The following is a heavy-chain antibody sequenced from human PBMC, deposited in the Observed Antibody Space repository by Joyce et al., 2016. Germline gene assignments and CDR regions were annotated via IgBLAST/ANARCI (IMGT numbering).Heavy chain of an antibody. J-gene: IGHJ5*02. D-gene: IGHD1-26*01. V-gene: IGHV1-8*03. CDR2: MNPISGNT. Sequence: QVQLVQSGPEVKKPGASVRISCRASGYTFNKYDINWVRQAPGRGLEWIGWMNPISGNTGFGWHLLGRVSLAGDTSISTAYMDLTDLTFEDTAVYYCARGPSLHSKQVGGFWFDPWGQGTLVTVSS. CDR3: ARGPSLHSKQVGGFWFDP. CDR1: GYTFNKYD.